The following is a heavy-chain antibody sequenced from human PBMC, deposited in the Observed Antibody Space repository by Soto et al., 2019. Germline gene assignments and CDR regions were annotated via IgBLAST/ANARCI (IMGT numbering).Heavy chain of an antibody. CDR2: IYYSGST. D-gene: IGHD5-18*01. Sequence: SETLSLTCTVSGGSISSGGYYWSWIRQHPGKGLEWIGYIYYSGSTYYNPSLKSRVTISVDTSKNQFSLKLSSVTAADTAVYYCAAMVTFYYYGMDVWGQGTTVT. V-gene: IGHV4-31*03. CDR3: AAMVTFYYYGMDV. J-gene: IGHJ6*02. CDR1: GGSISSGGYY.